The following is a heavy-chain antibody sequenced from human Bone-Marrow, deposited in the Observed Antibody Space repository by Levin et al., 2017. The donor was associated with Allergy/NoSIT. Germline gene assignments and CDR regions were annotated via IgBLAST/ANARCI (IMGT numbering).Heavy chain of an antibody. CDR3: ARDRERRAIASKYNSQSRRQEKYYAMDV. V-gene: IGHV1-69*06. D-gene: IGHD1-26*01. J-gene: IGHJ6*02. Sequence: LGESLKISCTFSGGTISGHAITWVRQAPGQGLEWLGGVIPRYSSTKYAHKFQGRVTITADKSANIAYMELSSLKSDDSAVYYCARDRERRAIASKYNSQSRRQEKYYAMDVWGQGTTVTVSS. CDR1: GGTISGHA. CDR2: VIPRYSST.